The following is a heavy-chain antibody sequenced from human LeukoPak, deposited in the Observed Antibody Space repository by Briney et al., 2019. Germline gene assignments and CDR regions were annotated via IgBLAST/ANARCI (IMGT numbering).Heavy chain of an antibody. J-gene: IGHJ6*03. CDR2: IRYDGSNK. V-gene: IGHV3-30*02. Sequence: GGSLRLSCAASGFTFSSYGMHWVRQAPGKGLEWVAFIRYDGSNKYYADSVKGRFTISRDNSKNTLYLQMNSLRAEDTAVYYCAKDTNGESYYYYYYMDVWGKGTTVTISS. CDR1: GFTFSSYG. CDR3: AKDTNGESYYYYYYMDV. D-gene: IGHD3-10*01.